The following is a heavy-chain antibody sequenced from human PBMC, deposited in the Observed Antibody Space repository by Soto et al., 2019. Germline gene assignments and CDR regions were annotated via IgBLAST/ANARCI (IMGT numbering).Heavy chain of an antibody. CDR3: AKYTTREQQLRVDY. V-gene: IGHV1-18*01. J-gene: IGHJ4*02. D-gene: IGHD6-13*01. CDR1: GYTFTSYG. Sequence: QDQLVQSGAEVKEPGASVKISCKTSGYTFTSYGISSVRQAPGQGLEWMGWINTFSSSTNYAQKYQGRVTMTTDTSTRTAYMELRSLRSDDTAIYYCAKYTTREQQLRVDYWGQGTLVTVTS. CDR2: INTFSSST.